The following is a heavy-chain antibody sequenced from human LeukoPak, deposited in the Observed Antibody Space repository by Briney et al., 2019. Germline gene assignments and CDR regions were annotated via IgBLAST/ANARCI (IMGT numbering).Heavy chain of an antibody. Sequence: ASVKVSCKASGGRFRSYAINWARQAPGQGLEWMGGIIPIFGTANYAQKFQGRVTITTDESTITAYVELSSLRFEDTAVYYCASPIIATWSAFDIWGQGTMVTVSS. CDR2: IIPIFGTA. V-gene: IGHV1-69*05. CDR1: GGRFRSYA. CDR3: ASPIIATWSAFDI. J-gene: IGHJ3*02. D-gene: IGHD1-1*01.